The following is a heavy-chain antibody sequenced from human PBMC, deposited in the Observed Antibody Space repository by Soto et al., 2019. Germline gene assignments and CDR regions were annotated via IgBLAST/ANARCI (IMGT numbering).Heavy chain of an antibody. CDR3: ARGRYGDY. CDR2: ISAHNGNT. V-gene: IGHV1-18*01. J-gene: IGHJ4*02. CDR1: GYAFTTYG. D-gene: IGHD1-1*01. Sequence: QVHLVQSGAEVKKPGASVKVSCQGSGYAFTTYGITWVRQAPGQGLEWMGWISAHNGNTNYAQKLQGRVTVTRSTSTSTAYMALRLWRYDGTAVYYCARGRYGDYWGQGALVTVSS.